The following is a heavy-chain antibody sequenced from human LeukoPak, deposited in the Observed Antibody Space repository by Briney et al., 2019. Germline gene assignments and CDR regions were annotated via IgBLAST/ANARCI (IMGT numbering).Heavy chain of an antibody. Sequence: GGSLRLSCAASGFTFSSYAMSWVRQAPGKGLEWVSAISGSGGSTYYADSVKGRFTISRDNSKNTLYLQMNSLRAEDTAVYYCARVLDFWSGYHLDYWGQGTLVTVSS. J-gene: IGHJ4*02. CDR2: ISGSGGST. D-gene: IGHD3-3*01. CDR1: GFTFSSYA. CDR3: ARVLDFWSGYHLDY. V-gene: IGHV3-23*01.